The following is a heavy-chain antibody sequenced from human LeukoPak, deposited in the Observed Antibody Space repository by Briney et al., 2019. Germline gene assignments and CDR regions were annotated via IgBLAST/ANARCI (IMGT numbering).Heavy chain of an antibody. D-gene: IGHD3-9*01. CDR1: GYTFTSYG. V-gene: IGHV1-18*01. CDR3: ARSGGYYDILTGYYYFDY. CDR2: ISAYNGNT. Sequence: ASVKVSCKASGYTFTSYGISWVRQAPGQGLEWMGWISAYNGNTNYAQKLQGRVTMTTDTSTSTAYMELRSLRSDDTAVYYCARSGGYYDILTGYYYFDYWGQGTLVTDSS. J-gene: IGHJ4*02.